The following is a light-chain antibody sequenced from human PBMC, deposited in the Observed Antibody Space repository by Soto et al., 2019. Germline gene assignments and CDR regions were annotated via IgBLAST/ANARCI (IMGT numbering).Light chain of an antibody. CDR1: SRDVGAYNY. J-gene: IGLJ1*01. CDR3: CSYAGTPYV. V-gene: IGLV2-11*01. CDR2: DVN. Sequence: ALTQPRSVSGSPGQSVTISCTGTSRDVGAYNYVSWYQQHPDKAPKFMIYDVNKRPSGVPDRFSGSKSGNTASLTISGLQAEDEADYYCCSYAGTPYVFGTGTKVTV.